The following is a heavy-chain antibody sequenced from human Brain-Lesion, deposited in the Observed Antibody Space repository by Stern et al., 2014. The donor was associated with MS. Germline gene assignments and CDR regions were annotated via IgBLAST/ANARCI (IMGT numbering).Heavy chain of an antibody. CDR3: AGEEDIRYCSGGSCTGNWFDP. V-gene: IGHV4-39*01. CDR1: GGSVSSTSYA. CDR2: IYYSGNT. J-gene: IGHJ5*02. Sequence: VQLEESGPGLVKPSETLSLTCTVAGGSVSSTSYAWAWIRQPPGKGLEWIGPIYYSGNTYSSPSLQSRLTISLDTSQNQFSLRLRFVTAADTAVYYCAGEEDIRYCSGGSCTGNWFDPWGQGTLVTVSS. D-gene: IGHD2-15*01.